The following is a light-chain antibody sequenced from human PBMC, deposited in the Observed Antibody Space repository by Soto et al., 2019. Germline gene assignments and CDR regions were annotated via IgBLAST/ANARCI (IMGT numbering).Light chain of an antibody. V-gene: IGKV1-5*01. Sequence: DIQMTQSPSTLSASVGDRVTITCRARQSISIWLAWYQQKPGKAPKLLIYDASILESGVPSRFSGSGSGTEFTLTISSLQPDDFATYCCQQYNSYRTFGQGTKVELK. CDR2: DAS. CDR3: QQYNSYRT. CDR1: QSISIW. J-gene: IGKJ1*01.